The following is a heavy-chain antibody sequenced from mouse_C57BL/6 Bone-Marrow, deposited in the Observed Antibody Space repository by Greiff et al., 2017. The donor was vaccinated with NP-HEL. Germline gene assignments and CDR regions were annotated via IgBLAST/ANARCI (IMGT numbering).Heavy chain of an antibody. CDR3: HPFITTVGAY. CDR1: GYAFSSYW. V-gene: IGHV1-80*01. CDR2: IYPGDGAT. Sequence: QVQLKQSGAELVKPGASVKISCKASGYAFSSYWMNWVKQRPGQGLEWIGQIYPGDGATNYNGKFKGKAPLTADKSSSTAYMQLSSLTSEDSAVYFCHPFITTVGAYWGQGTLVTVSA. J-gene: IGHJ3*01. D-gene: IGHD1-1*01.